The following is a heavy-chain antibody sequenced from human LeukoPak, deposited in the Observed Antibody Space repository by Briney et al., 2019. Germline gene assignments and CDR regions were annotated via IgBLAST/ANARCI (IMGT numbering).Heavy chain of an antibody. J-gene: IGHJ4*02. CDR2: IYYSGST. CDR1: GGSITNYY. V-gene: IGHV4-59*01. Sequence: SETLSLTCTVSGGSITNYYWSWIQQPPGTGLEWIGYIYYSGSTNYNPSLKSRVTISVDTSKNQFSLKLSSVTAADTAVYYCARIDYYDSSGFDYWGQGTLVTVSS. CDR3: ARIDYYDSSGFDY. D-gene: IGHD3-22*01.